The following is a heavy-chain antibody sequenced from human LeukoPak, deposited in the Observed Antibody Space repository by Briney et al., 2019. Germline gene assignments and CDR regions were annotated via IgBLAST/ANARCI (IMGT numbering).Heavy chain of an antibody. J-gene: IGHJ5*02. Sequence: PGGSLRLSCAASGFTFDDYGMSWVRQDPGKGLEWVSGINWNGGNTGYADSVKGRFTIFRDNAKNSLYLEMDSLRVEDTALYYCARTSDGNWFDPWGQGTLVTVSS. V-gene: IGHV3-20*04. CDR3: ARTSDGNWFDP. CDR2: INWNGGNT. D-gene: IGHD1-26*01. CDR1: GFTFDDYG.